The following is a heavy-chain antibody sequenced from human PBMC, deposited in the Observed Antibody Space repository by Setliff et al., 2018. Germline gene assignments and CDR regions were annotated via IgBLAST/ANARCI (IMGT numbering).Heavy chain of an antibody. CDR1: GYSISSGYY. J-gene: IGHJ4*02. D-gene: IGHD3-3*01. V-gene: IGHV4-38-2*01. Sequence: SETLSLTCAVSGYSISSGYYWGWIRQPPGKGLEWIGNIYHSGSTYYNPSLKSRVTISVDTSKNQFSLKLTSVTAADTAEYYCARHGLQFLEWLSAFDYWGQGTLVTVSS. CDR3: ARHGLQFLEWLSAFDY. CDR2: IYHSGST.